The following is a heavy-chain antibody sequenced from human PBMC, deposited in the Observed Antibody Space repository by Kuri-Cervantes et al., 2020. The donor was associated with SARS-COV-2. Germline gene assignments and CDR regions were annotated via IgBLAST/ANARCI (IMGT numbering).Heavy chain of an antibody. CDR2: ISSSGTTI. J-gene: IGHJ4*02. CDR3: ARDLRLGNSLDY. Sequence: GESLKISCVASGFIFGAYSMTWVRQAPGKGLEWVSYISSSGTTIYYADSVQGRFIISRDNAESSVYLQMNSLRAEDTAVYYCARDLRLGNSLDYWGQGTLVTVSS. CDR1: GFIFGAYS. D-gene: IGHD6-19*01. V-gene: IGHV3-48*04.